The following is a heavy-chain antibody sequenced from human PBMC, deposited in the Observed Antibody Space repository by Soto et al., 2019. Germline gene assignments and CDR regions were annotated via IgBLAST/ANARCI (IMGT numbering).Heavy chain of an antibody. D-gene: IGHD6-13*01. J-gene: IGHJ4*02. CDR3: ARGTYNSSPPGY. CDR2: IYYSGST. V-gene: IGHV4-30-4*02. CDR1: GGSISSGDYY. Sequence: PSETLSLTCTVSGGSISSGDYYWSWIRQPPGKGLEWIGYIYYSGSTYYNPSLKSRVTISVDTSKKQFSLKLSSVTAADTAVYYCARGTYNSSPPGYWGQGTLVTVSS.